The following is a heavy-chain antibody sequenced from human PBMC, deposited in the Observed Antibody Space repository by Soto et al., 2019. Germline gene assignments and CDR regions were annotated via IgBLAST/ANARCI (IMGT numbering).Heavy chain of an antibody. J-gene: IGHJ6*02. V-gene: IGHV3-7*03. CDR1: GFTFSMYS. Sequence: GGSLRLSCEVSGFTFSMYSMSWVRQSPGKGLEWVAKIPQDGVDGHYADSVKGRCTISRDNGKNSLYLQLNNLRAEDAAVYYCARDHLILPAHDFFYGSDVWGRGATVTVSS. CDR3: ARDHLILPAHDFFYGSDV. D-gene: IGHD2-21*02. CDR2: IPQDGVDG.